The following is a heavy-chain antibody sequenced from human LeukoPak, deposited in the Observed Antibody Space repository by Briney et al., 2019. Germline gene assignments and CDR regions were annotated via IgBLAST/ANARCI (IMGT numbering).Heavy chain of an antibody. J-gene: IGHJ4*02. D-gene: IGHD5-12*01. CDR1: GGSISSYY. CDR3: ARQGTAYSFDF. CDR2: IYSTGTT. Sequence: SETLSLTCTVSGGSISSYYWSWIRQPPGKGLDWIGYIYSTGTTNYNPSLKSRVTISVDTSKNQFSLKLSSVTAADTAVYYCARQGTAYSFDFWGQGTLVSVSS. V-gene: IGHV4-59*08.